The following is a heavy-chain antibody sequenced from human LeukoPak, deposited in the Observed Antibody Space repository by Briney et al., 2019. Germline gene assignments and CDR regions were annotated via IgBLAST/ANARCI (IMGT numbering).Heavy chain of an antibody. CDR1: GYNFTSYA. CDR2: INTNTGNP. Sequence: ASVKVSCKASGYNFTSYAMNWVRQAPGQGLEWMGWINTNTGNPTYAQGFTGRFVFSLDTSVSTAYLQICSLKAEDTAVYYCARAPEYCSSTSCYDGYFDYWGQGTLVTVSS. V-gene: IGHV7-4-1*01. CDR3: ARAPEYCSSTSCYDGYFDY. J-gene: IGHJ4*02. D-gene: IGHD2-2*01.